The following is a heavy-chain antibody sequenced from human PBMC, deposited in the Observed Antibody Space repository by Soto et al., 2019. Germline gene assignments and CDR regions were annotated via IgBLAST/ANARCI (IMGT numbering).Heavy chain of an antibody. CDR3: ARVIAATDTISVWFDP. J-gene: IGHJ5*02. Sequence: TSETLSLTCTVSGGSVSSGNYYWSWIRQPPGKGLEWIGYIYHSGSTYYNPSLKSRVTISVDRSKNQFSLKLNSVTAADTAVYYCARVIAATDTISVWFDPWGQGTLVTVSS. D-gene: IGHD6-13*01. CDR1: GGSVSSGNYY. V-gene: IGHV4-30-2*01. CDR2: IYHSGST.